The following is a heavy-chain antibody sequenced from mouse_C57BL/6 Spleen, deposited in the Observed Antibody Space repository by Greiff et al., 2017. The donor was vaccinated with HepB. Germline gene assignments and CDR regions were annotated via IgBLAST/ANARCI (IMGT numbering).Heavy chain of an antibody. CDR3: ARSGSSGYWFAY. CDR2: IDPSDSYT. D-gene: IGHD3-2*02. J-gene: IGHJ3*01. Sequence: QVHVKQPGAELVMPGASVKLSCKASGYTFTSYWMHWVKQRPGQGLEWIGEIDPSDSYTNYNQKFKGKSTLTVDKSSSTAYMQLSSLTSEDSAVYYCARSGSSGYWFAYWGQGTLVTVSA. V-gene: IGHV1-69*01. CDR1: GYTFTSYW.